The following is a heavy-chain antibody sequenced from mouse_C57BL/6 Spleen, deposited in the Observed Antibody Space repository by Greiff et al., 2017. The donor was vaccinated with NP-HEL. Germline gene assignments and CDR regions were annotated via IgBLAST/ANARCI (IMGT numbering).Heavy chain of an antibody. CDR3: ATTGKALYYFDY. J-gene: IGHJ2*01. V-gene: IGHV5-6*02. Sequence: DVMLVESGGDLVKPGGSLKLSCAASGFTFSSYGMSWVRPTPDKRLEWVATISSGGSYTYYPDSVKGRFTISRDNAKNTLYLQMSSLKSEDTAMYYCATTGKALYYFDYWGQGTTLTVSS. CDR2: ISSGGSYT. D-gene: IGHD4-1*02. CDR1: GFTFSSYG.